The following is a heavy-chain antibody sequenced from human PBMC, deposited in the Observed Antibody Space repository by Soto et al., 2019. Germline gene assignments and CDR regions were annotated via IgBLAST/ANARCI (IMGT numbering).Heavy chain of an antibody. CDR2: IYSGGST. CDR3: ARDGGDVDIAMANYYYYGMDV. Sequence: AASVKVSCAAPGFTVSGNYISLVLQAPGKGLEWVSVIYSGGSTYYADAVKGRFTISRDNSKNTLYLQMNSLRAEDTAVYYCARDGGDVDIAMANYYYYGMDVWGQGTTVTVSS. D-gene: IGHD5-18*01. V-gene: IGHV3-53*01. J-gene: IGHJ6*02. CDR1: GFTVSGNY.